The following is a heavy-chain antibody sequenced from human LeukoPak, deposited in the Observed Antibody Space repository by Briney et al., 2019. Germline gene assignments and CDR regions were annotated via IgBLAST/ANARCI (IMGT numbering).Heavy chain of an antibody. CDR2: IYSSGST. D-gene: IGHD3-22*01. CDR3: ARDCYDSSGYSEGFDY. Sequence: SETLSLTCTVSGGSISSYYWSWIRQPPGKGLEWIGYIYSSGSTNYNPSLKSRVTTSVDTSKNQFSLKLSSVTAADTAVYYCARDCYDSSGYSEGFDYWGQGTLVTVSS. J-gene: IGHJ4*02. V-gene: IGHV4-4*08. CDR1: GGSISSYY.